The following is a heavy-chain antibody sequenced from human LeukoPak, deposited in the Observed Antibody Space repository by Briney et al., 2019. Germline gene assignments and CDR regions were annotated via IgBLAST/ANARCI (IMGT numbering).Heavy chain of an antibody. J-gene: IGHJ4*02. CDR3: ARGGNSGYEKVDY. CDR1: GYTFTVYY. CDR2: INPNSGAT. D-gene: IGHD5-12*01. V-gene: IGHV1-2*02. Sequence: ASVKVSCKTSGYTFTVYYMHWVRQAPGQGLEWMGWINPNSGATNYAQKFQGRVTMTRDTSVNTAYMEVSRLRSDDTAVYYCARGGNSGYEKVDYWGQGTLVTVSS.